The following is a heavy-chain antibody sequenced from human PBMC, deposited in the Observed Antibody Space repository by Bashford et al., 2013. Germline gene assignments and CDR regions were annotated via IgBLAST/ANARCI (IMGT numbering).Heavy chain of an antibody. V-gene: IGHV3-48*02. CDR3: ASYAGTSRDYYDFWSGYLQATVMDV. D-gene: IGHD3-3*01. Sequence: VRQAPGKGLEWLSYITSSSSTIYYADSVKGRFTISRDNAKNSLYLQMNSLRDEDTAVYYCASYAGTSRDYYDFWSGYLQATVMDVWGQGTTVTVSS. CDR2: ITSSSSTI. J-gene: IGHJ6*02.